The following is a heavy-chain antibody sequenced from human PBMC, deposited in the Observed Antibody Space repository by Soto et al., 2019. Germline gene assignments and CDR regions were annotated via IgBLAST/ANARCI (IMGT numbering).Heavy chain of an antibody. CDR2: MNPNSGNT. CDR1: GYTFTSYD. J-gene: IGHJ3*02. CDR3: AREIYCGGDCYPRRIVAFDI. Sequence: ASVKVSCKASGYTFTSYDINWVRQATGQGLEWMGWMNPNSGNTGYAQKFQGRVTMTRNTSISTAYMELSSLRPEDTAVYYCAREIYCGGDCYPRRIVAFDIWGQGTMVTVSS. V-gene: IGHV1-8*01. D-gene: IGHD2-21*02.